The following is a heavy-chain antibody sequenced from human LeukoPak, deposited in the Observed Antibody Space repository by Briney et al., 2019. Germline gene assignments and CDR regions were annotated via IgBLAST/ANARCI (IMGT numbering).Heavy chain of an antibody. J-gene: IGHJ4*02. CDR3: ARDPHYGSGSYYRPYYFDY. V-gene: IGHV3-64*01. CDR1: GFTFSSYA. D-gene: IGHD3-10*01. CDR2: ISSNGGST. Sequence: PGGSLRLSCAASGFTFSSYAMHWVRQAPGKGLEYVSAISSNGGSTYYANSVKGRFTISRDNSKNTLYLQMGSLRAEDMAVYYCARDPHYGSGSYYRPYYFDYWAREPWSPSPQ.